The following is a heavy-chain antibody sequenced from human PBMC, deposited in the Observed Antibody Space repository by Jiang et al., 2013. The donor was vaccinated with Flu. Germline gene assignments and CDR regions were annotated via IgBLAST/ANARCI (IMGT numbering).Heavy chain of an antibody. V-gene: IGHV4-39*01. CDR3: ARHASSYSSAAFDI. D-gene: IGHD6-19*01. CDR2: IYYSGST. J-gene: IGHJ3*02. Sequence: GLVKPSETLSLTCTVSGGSISSSSYYWGWIRQPPGKGLEWIGSIYYSGSTYYNPSLKSRVTISVDTSKNQFSLKLSSVTAADTAVYYCARHASSYSSAAFDIWGQGTMVTVSS. CDR1: GGSISSSSYY.